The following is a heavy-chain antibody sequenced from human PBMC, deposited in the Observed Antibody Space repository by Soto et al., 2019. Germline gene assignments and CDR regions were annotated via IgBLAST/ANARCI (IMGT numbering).Heavy chain of an antibody. V-gene: IGHV3-53*02. J-gene: IGHJ6*02. D-gene: IGHD3-10*01. CDR3: ARDSMVRGNRQYYYYGMDV. Sequence: EVQLVETGGGLIQPGGSPRLSCAASGFTVSSNYMSWVRQAPGKGLEWVSVIYSGGSTYYADSVKGRFTISRDNSKNTLYLQMNSLRAEDTAVYYCARDSMVRGNRQYYYYGMDVWGQGTTVTVSS. CDR1: GFTVSSNY. CDR2: IYSGGST.